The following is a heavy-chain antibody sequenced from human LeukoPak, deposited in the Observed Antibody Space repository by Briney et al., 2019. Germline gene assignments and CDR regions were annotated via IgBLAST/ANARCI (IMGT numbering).Heavy chain of an antibody. CDR1: GYTFTSYG. V-gene: IGHV1-18*01. J-gene: IGHJ4*02. Sequence: ASVKVSCKASGYTFTSYGISWVRQAPGQGLEWMGWISAYNGNTNYAQKLQGRATMTTDTSTSTAYMELRSLRSDDTAVYYCARGPEYCGGDCYLDYWGQGTLVTVSS. CDR3: ARGPEYCGGDCYLDY. D-gene: IGHD2-21*02. CDR2: ISAYNGNT.